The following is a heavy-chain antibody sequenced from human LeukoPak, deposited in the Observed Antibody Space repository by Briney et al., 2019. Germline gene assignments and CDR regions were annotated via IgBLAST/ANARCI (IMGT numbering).Heavy chain of an antibody. CDR1: GFTFSSYA. Sequence: GGSLRLSCAVSGFTFSSYAMNWVRQAPGKGLEWVSVISGSGGTTYYADSVKGRFTISRDNSKNTLYLQMNSLRAEDTAVYYCASLSPSGSYYNHWGQGTLVTVSS. D-gene: IGHD1-26*01. J-gene: IGHJ5*02. CDR3: ASLSPSGSYYNH. V-gene: IGHV3-23*01. CDR2: ISGSGGTT.